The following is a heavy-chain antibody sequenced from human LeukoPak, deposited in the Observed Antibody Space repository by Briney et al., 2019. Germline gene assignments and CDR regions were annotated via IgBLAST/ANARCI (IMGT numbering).Heavy chain of an antibody. CDR3: ARGGYCSSTSCYFDY. V-gene: IGHV1-69*01. CDR1: GGTFSSYA. CDR2: IIPIFGTA. D-gene: IGHD2-2*01. Sequence: SVKVSCKASGGTFSSYAISWVRQAPGQGLEWMGGIIPIFGTANYAQKFQGRVTITADESTSTAYMELGSLRSEDTAVYYCARGGYCSSTSCYFDYWGQGTLVTVSS. J-gene: IGHJ4*02.